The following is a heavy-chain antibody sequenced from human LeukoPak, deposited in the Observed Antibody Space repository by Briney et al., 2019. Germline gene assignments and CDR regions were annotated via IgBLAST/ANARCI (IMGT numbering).Heavy chain of an antibody. D-gene: IGHD4-23*01. CDR2: IYGDGGT. CDR1: GFTVSHNY. J-gene: IGHJ4*02. CDR3: ASYGGNSDFDY. Sequence: GGSLRLSCAASGFTVSHNYMSWVRQAPGKGLEWVSVIYGDGGTHFADSVKGRFTISGHDSKNTLYLQMNSLRAEDTAVYYCASYGGNSDFDYWGQGTLVTVSS. V-gene: IGHV3-53*01.